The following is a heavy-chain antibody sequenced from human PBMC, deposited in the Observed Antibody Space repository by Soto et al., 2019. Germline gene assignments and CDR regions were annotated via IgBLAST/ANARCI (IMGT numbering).Heavy chain of an antibody. CDR1: GYTFISYD. V-gene: IGHV1-8*01. Sequence: ASLKVSCKASGYTFISYDINWVRQATGQGLEWMGWMNPNSGNTGYAQKFQGRVTMTRNTSISTAYMELSSLRSEDTAVYYCARGSYYYYYMDVWGKGTTVTVSS. J-gene: IGHJ6*03. CDR3: ARGSYYYYYMDV. CDR2: MNPNSGNT.